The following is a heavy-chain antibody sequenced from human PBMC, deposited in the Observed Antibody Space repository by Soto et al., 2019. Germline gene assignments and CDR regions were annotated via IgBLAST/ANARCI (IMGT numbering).Heavy chain of an antibody. CDR2: RWYDGSNK. V-gene: IGHV3-33*01. CDR3: ARDSHVGSGWQLTADY. CDR1: GFTFSSYG. J-gene: IGHJ4*02. D-gene: IGHD6-19*01. Sequence: QVQLVESGGGVGQPGRSLRLSCAASGFTFSSYGMHWVRQAPGKGLEWVAVRWYDGSNKYYGESVKGRFTFSRDNSKNTLYLQTNSVRAEDTAVYYSARDSHVGSGWQLTADYWGQGTMVTVSS.